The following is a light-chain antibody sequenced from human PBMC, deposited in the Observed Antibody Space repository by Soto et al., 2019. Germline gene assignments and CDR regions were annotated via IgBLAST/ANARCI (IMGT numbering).Light chain of an antibody. CDR1: QHIAYW. V-gene: IGKV1-5*03. CDR2: NAS. CDR3: QQYNSYPWT. Sequence: DIQMTQSPSTLSASVGDRVTITCRASQHIAYWLAWYRQKPGKAPNLLITNASILESGVPSRFSGSASGTEFTLTINSLQPEDLATYYCQQYNSYPWTFGQGTKVEI. J-gene: IGKJ1*01.